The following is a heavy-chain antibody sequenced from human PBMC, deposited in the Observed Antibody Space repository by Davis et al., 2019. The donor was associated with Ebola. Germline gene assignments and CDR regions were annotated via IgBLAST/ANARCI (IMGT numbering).Heavy chain of an antibody. CDR1: GGSFSGYY. CDR2: INHSGST. CDR3: ARPLERVVPATTNWFDP. J-gene: IGHJ5*02. D-gene: IGHD2-2*01. V-gene: IGHV4-34*01. Sequence: PSETLSLTCAVYGGSFSGYYWSWIRQPPGKGLEWIGEINHSGSTNYNPSLKSRVTISVDTSKNQFSLKLSSVTAADTAVYYCARPLERVVPATTNWFDPWGQGTLVTVSS.